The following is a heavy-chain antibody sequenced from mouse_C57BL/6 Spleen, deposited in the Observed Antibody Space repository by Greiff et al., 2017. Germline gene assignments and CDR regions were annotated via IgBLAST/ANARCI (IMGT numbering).Heavy chain of an antibody. Sequence: VQLQQSGPELVKPGASVKISCKASGYAFSSSWMNWVKQRPGKGLEWIGRIYPGDGDTNYNGKFKGKATLTADKSSSTAYVQLISLTSEDSAVYFCARNYGNYVTFYAMDYWGQGTSVTVSS. CDR3: ARNYGNYVTFYAMDY. D-gene: IGHD2-1*01. CDR2: IYPGDGDT. CDR1: GYAFSSSW. V-gene: IGHV1-82*01. J-gene: IGHJ4*01.